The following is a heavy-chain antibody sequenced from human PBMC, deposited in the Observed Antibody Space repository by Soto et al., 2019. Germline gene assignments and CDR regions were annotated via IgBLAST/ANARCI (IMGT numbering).Heavy chain of an antibody. D-gene: IGHD3-22*01. CDR1: GYTFINYG. Sequence: ASVKVSCKASGYTFINYGIDWVRQAPGQGLEWVGWISPYNAKTNYAHKFQGRVTMTTDTATRTVYMELRSLRSDDTAVYYCAGEGPNYYDSSGNYGRWFDPWGQGTLVTVSS. CDR3: AGEGPNYYDSSGNYGRWFDP. J-gene: IGHJ5*02. V-gene: IGHV1-18*01. CDR2: ISPYNAKT.